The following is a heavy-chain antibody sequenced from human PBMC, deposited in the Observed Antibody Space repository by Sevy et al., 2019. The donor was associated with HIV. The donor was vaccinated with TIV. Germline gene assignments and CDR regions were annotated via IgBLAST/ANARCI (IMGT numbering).Heavy chain of an antibody. CDR1: GFTFSDYY. D-gene: IGHD6-13*01. CDR3: ARGGSSSWYRDYGMDV. Sequence: GGSLRLSCAASGFTFSDYYMSWIRQAPGKGLEWVSYISSSGSTIYYADSVKGGFTSSRDNAKNLLYRQMNSLRAEDTAVDYCARGGSSSWYRDYGMDVWGQGTTVTVSS. J-gene: IGHJ6*02. V-gene: IGHV3-11*01. CDR2: ISSSGSTI.